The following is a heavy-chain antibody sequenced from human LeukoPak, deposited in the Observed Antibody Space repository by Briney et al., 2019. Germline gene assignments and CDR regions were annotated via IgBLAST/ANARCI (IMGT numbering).Heavy chain of an antibody. D-gene: IGHD1/OR15-1a*01. J-gene: IGHJ4*02. CDR3: AKGTKPVMTIPDY. V-gene: IGHV3-23*01. CDR2: IGGSGTYT. Sequence: GGSLRLSCAASGFTFSSYAMTWVRQTPGKWLEWVSAIGGSGTYTYYADSVKGRFTISRDNSKNTLYLQMKSLRAEDTAIYYCAKGTKPVMTIPDYWGQGILVTVSS. CDR1: GFTFSSYA.